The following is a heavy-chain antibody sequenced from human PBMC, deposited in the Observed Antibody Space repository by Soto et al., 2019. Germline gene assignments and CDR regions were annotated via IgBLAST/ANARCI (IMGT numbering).Heavy chain of an antibody. CDR3: AKETQANLGTGGFDY. D-gene: IGHD7-27*01. V-gene: IGHV3-9*01. Sequence: GGSLRLSCAASGFTFDDYAMRWVRQAPGKGLEWVSGVSWNSGSIGYADSVKGRFTISRDNAKNSLYLQIDSLRTEDTALYYCAKETQANLGTGGFDYWGQGTLVTVSS. CDR2: VSWNSGSI. J-gene: IGHJ4*02. CDR1: GFTFDDYA.